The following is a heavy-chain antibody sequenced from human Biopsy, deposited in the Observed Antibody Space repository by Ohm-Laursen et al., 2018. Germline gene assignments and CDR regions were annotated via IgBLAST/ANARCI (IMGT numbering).Heavy chain of an antibody. J-gene: IGHJ5*02. V-gene: IGHV4-39*01. CDR2: IYNTETT. CDR1: GGSISSSTTYY. CDR3: ARHPTGFWFDP. Sequence: SDTLSLTWPVSGGSISSSTTYYWAWLRQPPGKGLEWIGSIYNTETTFYNPSLKSRVTISVGTSTNQLSLKVSSVTAADTALYFCARHPTGFWFDPWGHGTLVTVSS.